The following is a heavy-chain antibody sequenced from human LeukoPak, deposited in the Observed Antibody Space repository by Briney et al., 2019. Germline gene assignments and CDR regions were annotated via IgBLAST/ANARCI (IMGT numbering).Heavy chain of an antibody. J-gene: IGHJ4*02. CDR2: IYSGGST. V-gene: IGHV3-66*01. D-gene: IGHD1-26*01. Sequence: GGSLRLSCAASGFTVSSNYMSWARQAPGKGLEWVSLIYSGGSTYYADSVKGRFTISRDNSRNTLYLQMNSLRAEDTAVYFCARGYNSRAATTDCCALDYWGQGTLVTVSS. CDR1: GFTVSSNY. CDR3: ARGYNSRAATTDCCALDY.